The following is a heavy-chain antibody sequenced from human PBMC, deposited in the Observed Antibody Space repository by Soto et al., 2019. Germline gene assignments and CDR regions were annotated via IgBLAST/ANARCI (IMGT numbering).Heavy chain of an antibody. V-gene: IGHV3-48*03. D-gene: IGHD3-10*01. CDR1: GFTFSSYE. CDR3: ASPPAPSPSGSYSSFDY. Sequence: GGSLRLSCAASGFTFSSYEMNWVRQAPGKGLEWVSYISSSGSTIYYADSVKGRFTISRDNAKNSLYLQMNSLRAEDTAVYYCASPPAPSPSGSYSSFDYWGQGTLVTVSS. CDR2: ISSSGSTI. J-gene: IGHJ4*02.